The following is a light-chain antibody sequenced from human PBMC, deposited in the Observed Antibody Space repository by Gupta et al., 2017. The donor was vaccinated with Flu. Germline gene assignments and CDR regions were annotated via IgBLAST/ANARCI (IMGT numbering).Light chain of an antibody. Sequence: PSSLSAFVGDRVIITCRASQSITSHLNWFQQKPGKAPKLLIYGASNLQSGVPSRFRGSGSGTXFTLTIXSLQPEDFATYFCQQSYGTPYTFGXGTKLEIK. CDR2: GAS. V-gene: IGKV1-39*01. CDR1: QSITSH. CDR3: QQSYGTPYT. J-gene: IGKJ2*01.